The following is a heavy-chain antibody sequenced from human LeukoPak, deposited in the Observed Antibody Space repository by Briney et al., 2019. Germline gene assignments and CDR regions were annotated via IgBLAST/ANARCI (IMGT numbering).Heavy chain of an antibody. CDR1: VDTLSSST. CDR3: ARDSLRFGQPLGYWFDP. Sequence: SVKVSCMHPVDTLSSSTPCWVREAPGQRLEWMGRLFLVFGTANYTQKLQGRGTITADESTSTEYTEFSNLRPEDTAVYYCARDSLRFGQPLGYWFDPWGQGTLVTVSS. J-gene: IGHJ5*01. V-gene: IGHV1-69*01. D-gene: IGHD3-10*01. CDR2: LFLVFGTA.